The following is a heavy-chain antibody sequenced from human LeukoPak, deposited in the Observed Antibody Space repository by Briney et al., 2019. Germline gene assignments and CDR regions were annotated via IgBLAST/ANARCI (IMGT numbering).Heavy chain of an antibody. CDR3: ASSSTSCYPPHAFDI. Sequence: GGSLRLSCAASGSTFSSYSINWVRQAPGKGLEWVSSISISSRYIYYADSVNGRFPISRANAKNSLYLQITSLRAEATAVYYCASSSTSCYPPHAFDIWGQGAMVTVSS. CDR2: ISISSRYI. D-gene: IGHD2-2*01. V-gene: IGHV3-21*01. J-gene: IGHJ3*02. CDR1: GSTFSSYS.